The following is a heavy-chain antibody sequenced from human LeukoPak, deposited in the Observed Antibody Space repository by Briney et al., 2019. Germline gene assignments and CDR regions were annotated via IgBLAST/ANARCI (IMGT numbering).Heavy chain of an antibody. Sequence: SGGSLRLSCAASGFTFSSYAMGWVRQAPGKGLEWVSAIIGSGDSTYYADSVKGPFTISRDNSKNTLYLQMNSLRAEDTAVYYCAKRYCSSTSCSYCYYCGLDVWGQGTTVTVSS. D-gene: IGHD2-2*01. CDR1: GFTFSSYA. V-gene: IGHV3-23*01. CDR3: AKRYCSSTSCSYCYYCGLDV. CDR2: IIGSGDST. J-gene: IGHJ6*02.